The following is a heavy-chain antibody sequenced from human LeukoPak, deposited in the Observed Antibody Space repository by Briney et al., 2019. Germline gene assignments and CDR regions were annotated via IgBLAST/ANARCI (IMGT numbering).Heavy chain of an antibody. V-gene: IGHV1-2*06. D-gene: IGHD1-26*01. CDR3: ARPEVGANYDAFDI. CDR2: INPNSGGT. Sequence: ASVKVSCKASGYTFTGYYMHWVRQAPGQGLEWMGRINPNSGGTNYAQKFQGRVTMTRDTSISTAYMELRSLRSDDTAVYYCARPEVGANYDAFDIWGQGTMVTVSS. CDR1: GYTFTGYY. J-gene: IGHJ3*02.